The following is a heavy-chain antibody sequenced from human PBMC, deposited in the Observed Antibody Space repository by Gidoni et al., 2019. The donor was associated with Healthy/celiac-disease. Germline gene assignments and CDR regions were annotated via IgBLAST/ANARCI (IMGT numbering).Heavy chain of an antibody. CDR2: INHSGST. CDR1: GGSFSGYY. D-gene: IGHD3-16*01. J-gene: IGHJ4*02. Sequence: QVQLQQWGAGLLKPSETLSLTCAVYGGSFSGYYWSWIRQPPGKGLEWIGEINHSGSTNYNPSLKGRVTISVDTSKNQFSLKLGSGTAADTAVYYWARGGGGFDYWGQGTLVTVSS. V-gene: IGHV4-34*01. CDR3: ARGGGGFDY.